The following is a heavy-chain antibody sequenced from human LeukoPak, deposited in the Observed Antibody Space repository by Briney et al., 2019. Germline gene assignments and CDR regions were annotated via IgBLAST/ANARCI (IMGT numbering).Heavy chain of an antibody. CDR1: GFTVSSNY. V-gene: IGHV3-53*01. D-gene: IGHD4-17*01. CDR3: ATEAVTRSYFDY. CDR2: IFSGGST. Sequence: GGSLRLSCAASGFTVSSNYMSWVRQAPGKGLEWVSIIFSGGSTYYADSVTGRFTISRDNSKNTLYLQLNSLRAEDTAVYYCATEAVTRSYFDYWGQGTLVTASS. J-gene: IGHJ4*02.